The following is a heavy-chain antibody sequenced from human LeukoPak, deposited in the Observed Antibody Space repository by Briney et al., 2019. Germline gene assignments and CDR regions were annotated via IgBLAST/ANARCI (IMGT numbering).Heavy chain of an antibody. CDR1: GDSVSTINGA. D-gene: IGHD6-19*01. Sequence: SQTLSLTCGISGDSVSTINGAWTWVRQSPSRGLEWLGRTYYRSKWYYDYAVSVQGRITINPDTSKNQFSLQLSSVTPEDTAVYYCARDEGNTGWHTFDIWGQGTLITVSS. J-gene: IGHJ4*02. CDR2: TYYRSKWYY. V-gene: IGHV6-1*01. CDR3: ARDEGNTGWHTFDI.